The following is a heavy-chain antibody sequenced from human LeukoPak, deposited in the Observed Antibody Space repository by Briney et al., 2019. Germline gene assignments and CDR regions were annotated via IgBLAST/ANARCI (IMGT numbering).Heavy chain of an antibody. CDR2: IISRGTT. CDR3: AKSRAGIYDAFHI. Sequence: PGGSLRLSCAASGFTFSDYAMSWVRQAPGKGLEWVSTIISRGTTYYADSVKGRLTISRDNSKNTLYLQMNSLRAEDTAIYYCAKSRAGIYDAFHIWGQGTVVTVSS. J-gene: IGHJ3*02. CDR1: GFTFSDYA. V-gene: IGHV3-23*01.